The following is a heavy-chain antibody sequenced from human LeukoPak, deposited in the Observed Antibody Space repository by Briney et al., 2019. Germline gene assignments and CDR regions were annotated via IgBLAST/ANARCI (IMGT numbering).Heavy chain of an antibody. V-gene: IGHV4-61*02. CDR2: IYTSGST. Sequence: PSQTLSLTCTGSGGSISSGSYYWSWIRQPAGKGLEWIGRIYTSGSTNYNPSLKSRVTISLHPSKNQFSLKLSSVTAAATAVYYCARWAPYYYGSGSFDYWGQGTLVTVSS. CDR3: ARWAPYYYGSGSFDY. D-gene: IGHD3-10*01. J-gene: IGHJ4*02. CDR1: GGSISSGSYY.